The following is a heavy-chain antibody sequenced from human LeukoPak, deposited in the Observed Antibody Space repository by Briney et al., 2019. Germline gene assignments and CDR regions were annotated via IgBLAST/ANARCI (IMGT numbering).Heavy chain of an antibody. CDR3: ARDPGGYSYGYSSDY. J-gene: IGHJ4*02. Sequence: SVKVSCKASGYTFTSYGISWVRQAPGQGLEWMGGIIPIFGTANYAQKFQGRVTITADESTSTAYMELSSLRSEDTAVYYCARDPGGYSYGYSSDYWGQGTLVTVSS. CDR1: GYTFTSYG. CDR2: IIPIFGTA. D-gene: IGHD5-18*01. V-gene: IGHV1-69*13.